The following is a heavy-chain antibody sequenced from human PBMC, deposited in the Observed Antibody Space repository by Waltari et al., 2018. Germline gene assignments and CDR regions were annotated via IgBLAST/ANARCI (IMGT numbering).Heavy chain of an antibody. CDR3: ASAPKFGYSSSWYYYYYYMDV. V-gene: IGHV4-34*01. J-gene: IGHJ6*03. D-gene: IGHD6-13*01. CDR2: INHSGST. Sequence: QVQLQQWGAGLLKPSETLSLTCAVYGGSFSGYYWSWFRQPPGTGLGWIGEINHSGSTNYNPALKSRVTISVDTSKNQFSLKLSSVTAADTAVYYCASAPKFGYSSSWYYYYYYMDVWGKGTTVTVSS. CDR1: GGSFSGYY.